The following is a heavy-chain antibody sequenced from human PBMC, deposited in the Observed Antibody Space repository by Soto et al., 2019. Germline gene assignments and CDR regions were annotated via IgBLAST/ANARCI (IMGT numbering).Heavy chain of an antibody. J-gene: IGHJ4*02. CDR1: GYTFTSYY. CDR3: ARDDTDYDFWSGYGGFDY. D-gene: IGHD3-3*01. V-gene: IGHV1-46*01. CDR2: INPSGGST. Sequence: QVQLVQSGAEVKKPGASVKVSCKASGYTFTSYYMHWVRQAPGQGLEWMGIINPSGGSTSYAQKFQGRVTMTRDTATSTGYMELSSLRSEDTAVYYFARDDTDYDFWSGYGGFDYWCQGTLVTVSS.